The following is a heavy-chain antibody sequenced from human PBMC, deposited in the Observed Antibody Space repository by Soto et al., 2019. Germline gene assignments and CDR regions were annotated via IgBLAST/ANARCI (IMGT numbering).Heavy chain of an antibody. CDR3: ARESHAFDI. V-gene: IGHV1-46*01. CDR2: INPSGGST. J-gene: IGHJ3*02. Sequence: GASVAVSCKASGYTFAIYYRHWVRQAPGQGLEWMGIINPSGGSTSYAQKFQGRVTMTRDTSTSTVYMELSSLRSEDTAVYYCARESHAFDIWGQGTMVTVSS. CDR1: GYTFAIYY.